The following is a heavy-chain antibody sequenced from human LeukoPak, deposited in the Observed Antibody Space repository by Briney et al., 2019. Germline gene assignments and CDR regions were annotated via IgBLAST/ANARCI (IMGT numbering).Heavy chain of an antibody. CDR2: IWYDGSNK. CDR1: GFTFGSYG. CDR3: ARDTWDIPSYGMDV. Sequence: GGSLRLSCAASGFTFGSYGMHWVRKAPGKGLEWVAVIWYDGSNKYYADSVKGRFTISRDNSKNTLYLQMNSLRAEDTAVYYCARDTWDIPSYGMDVWGQGTTVTVSS. J-gene: IGHJ6*02. V-gene: IGHV3-33*01. D-gene: IGHD2-15*01.